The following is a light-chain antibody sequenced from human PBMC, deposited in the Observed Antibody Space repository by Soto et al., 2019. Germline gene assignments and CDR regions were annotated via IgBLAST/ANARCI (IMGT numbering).Light chain of an antibody. V-gene: IGKV3-20*01. J-gene: IGKJ4*01. CDR3: HQYGSSPLT. CDR1: QSVSSNY. CDR2: GAS. Sequence: EIVLTQSPGTLSLSPGERATLSCRASQSVSSNYLAWYQQKPGQAPRLLIYGASSRATGIPDRFSGSGSGTDFTLTISRLEPEEFAVYYCHQYGSSPLTFGGGTKVEVK.